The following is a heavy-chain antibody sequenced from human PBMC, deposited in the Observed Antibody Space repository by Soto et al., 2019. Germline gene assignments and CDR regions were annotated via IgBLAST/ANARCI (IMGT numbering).Heavy chain of an antibody. J-gene: IGHJ2*01. CDR3: ARDGGSDQDSVVVPAVLYGYFDL. CDR2: IYYSGST. V-gene: IGHV4-59*01. D-gene: IGHD2-2*01. Sequence: SETLSLTCTVSGGSIRSYYWSWIRQPPGKGLEWIGHIYYSGSTNYNPSLKSRVTISVDTSKNQFSLKLSSVTAADAAVYYCARDGGSDQDSVVVPAVLYGYFDLWGRGTLVTVSS. CDR1: GGSIRSYY.